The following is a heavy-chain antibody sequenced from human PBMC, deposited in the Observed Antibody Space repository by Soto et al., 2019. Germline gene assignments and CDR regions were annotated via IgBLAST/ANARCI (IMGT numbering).Heavy chain of an antibody. Sequence: GASVKVSCKASGFTFTSSAVQCVRQARGQRLEWIGWIVVGSGNTNYAQKFQERVTITRDMSTSTAYMELSSLRSEDTAVYYCAADPAPYYYDSSGYYGFDYWGQGTLVTVSS. CDR1: GFTFTSSA. CDR2: IVVGSGNT. CDR3: AADPAPYYYDSSGYYGFDY. V-gene: IGHV1-58*01. J-gene: IGHJ4*02. D-gene: IGHD3-22*01.